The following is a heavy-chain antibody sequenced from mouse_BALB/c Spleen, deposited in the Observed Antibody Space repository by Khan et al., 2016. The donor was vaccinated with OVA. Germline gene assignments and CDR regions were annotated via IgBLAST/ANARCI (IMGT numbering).Heavy chain of an antibody. CDR2: ISSVSNYT. CDR1: GFTFSTYA. V-gene: IGHV5-9-3*01. CDR3: ARHNYGPFAF. Sequence: EVELVEPGGGLVKPGGSLKLSCAASGFTFSTYAMSWVRQTQEKRLEWVATISSVSNYTYYPDSVKGRFTISRDNAKNTIYLQMSSLRSEDTAMYYCARHNYGPFAFWGRGTLVTISA. J-gene: IGHJ3*01. D-gene: IGHD1-1*01.